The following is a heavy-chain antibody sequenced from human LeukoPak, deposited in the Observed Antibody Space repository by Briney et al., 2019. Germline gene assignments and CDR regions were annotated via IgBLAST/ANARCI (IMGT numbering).Heavy chain of an antibody. CDR1: GGTFSSYA. CDR2: IIPIFGTA. D-gene: IGHD3-22*01. Sequence: SVKVSCKASGGTFSSYAISWVRQAPGQGLEWMGGIIPIFGTANYAQKFQGRVTITADKSTSTAYMELSSLRSEDTAVYYCARTPSGDSSGYGPGDAFDIWGQGTMVTVSS. V-gene: IGHV1-69*06. J-gene: IGHJ3*02. CDR3: ARTPSGDSSGYGPGDAFDI.